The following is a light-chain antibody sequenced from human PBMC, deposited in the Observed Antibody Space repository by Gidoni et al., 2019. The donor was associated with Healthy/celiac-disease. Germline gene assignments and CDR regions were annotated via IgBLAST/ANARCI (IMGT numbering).Light chain of an antibody. CDR3: QKYGRSPPIT. CDR1: QSVSSSY. J-gene: IGKJ5*01. V-gene: IGKV3-20*01. Sequence: EIVFTQSPVTLSLSPGERATLSCRASQSVSSSYLAWYQQKPGQATRLLIYGASTRATGIPDRFSGSGDGTDLTLTISRLEPEDFAVYYCQKYGRSPPITFGQXTRLEIK. CDR2: GAS.